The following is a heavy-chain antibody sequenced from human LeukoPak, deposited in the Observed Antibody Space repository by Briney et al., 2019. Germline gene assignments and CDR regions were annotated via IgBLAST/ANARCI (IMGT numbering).Heavy chain of an antibody. Sequence: ASVKVSCKASGYTFTSYGISWVRQAPGQGLEWMGWISAYNGNTNYAQELQGRVTMTTDTSTSTAYMELRSLRSDDTAVYYCARGGGSGSYYAPYYYYYYGMDVWGQGTTVTVSS. V-gene: IGHV1-18*01. CDR1: GYTFTSYG. CDR3: ARGGGSGSYYAPYYYYYYGMDV. J-gene: IGHJ6*02. D-gene: IGHD3-10*01. CDR2: ISAYNGNT.